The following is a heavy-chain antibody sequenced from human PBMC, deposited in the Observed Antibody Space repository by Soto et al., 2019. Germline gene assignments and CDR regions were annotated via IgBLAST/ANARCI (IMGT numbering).Heavy chain of an antibody. CDR1: GGSISSSSYY. CDR2: INHSGST. J-gene: IGHJ6*03. V-gene: IGHV4-39*07. Sequence: SETLSLTCTVSGGSISSSSYYWGWIRQPPGKGLEWIGEINHSGSTNYNPSLKSRVTISVDTSKNQFSLKLSSVTAADTAVYYCARAPATMVRGVYYYYYYMDVWGKGTTVTVSS. D-gene: IGHD3-10*01. CDR3: ARAPATMVRGVYYYYYYMDV.